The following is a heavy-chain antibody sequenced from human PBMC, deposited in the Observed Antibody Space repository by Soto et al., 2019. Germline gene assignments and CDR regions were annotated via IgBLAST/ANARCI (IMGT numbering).Heavy chain of an antibody. J-gene: IGHJ5*02. Sequence: SETLSLTCTVSGGSISSGGYYWSWIRQHPGKGLEWIGYIYYSGSTYYNPSLKSRVTISVDTSKNQFSLKLSSVTAADTAVYYCAREGEVVPAAPYPNGWFDPWGQGTLVTVSS. CDR2: IYYSGST. D-gene: IGHD2-2*01. CDR3: AREGEVVPAAPYPNGWFDP. CDR1: GGSISSGGYY. V-gene: IGHV4-31*03.